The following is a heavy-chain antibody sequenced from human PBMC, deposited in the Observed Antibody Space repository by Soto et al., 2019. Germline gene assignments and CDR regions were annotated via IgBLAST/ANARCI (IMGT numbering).Heavy chain of an antibody. CDR3: ARESLAAALVDY. CDR1: GGSFSGYG. V-gene: IGHV4-34*01. CDR2: INHSGST. D-gene: IGHD6-13*01. Sequence: SETLSLTCTVYGGSFSGYGWSWIRQPPGKGLEWIGEINHSGSTNYNPSLKSRVTISVDTSKNQFSLKLSSVTAADTAVYYCARESLAAALVDYWGQGTLVTVSS. J-gene: IGHJ4*02.